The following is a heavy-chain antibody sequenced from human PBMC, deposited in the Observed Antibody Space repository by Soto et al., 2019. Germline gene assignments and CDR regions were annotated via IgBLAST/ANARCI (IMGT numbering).Heavy chain of an antibody. CDR2: ISYDGSNK. CDR1: GFTFSSYA. CDR3: ARGRGIAAAGTLDY. D-gene: IGHD6-13*01. Sequence: PGGSLRLSCAASGFTFSSYAMHWVRQAPGKGLEWVAVISYDGSNKYYADSVKGRFTISRDNSKNTLYLQMNSLRAEDTAVYYCARGRGIAAAGTLDYWGQGTLVTVSS. J-gene: IGHJ4*02. V-gene: IGHV3-30-3*01.